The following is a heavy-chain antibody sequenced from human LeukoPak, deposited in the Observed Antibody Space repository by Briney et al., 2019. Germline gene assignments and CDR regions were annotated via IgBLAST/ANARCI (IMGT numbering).Heavy chain of an antibody. D-gene: IGHD3-3*01. J-gene: IGHJ4*02. V-gene: IGHV3-23*01. CDR3: AKGTLWSGYRTPFDY. CDR1: GFTFSSYA. CDR2: ISGSGGST. Sequence: PGGSLRLSCAASGFTFSSYAMSWVRQAPGKGLEWVSAISGSGGSTYYADSVKGRLTISRDNSKNTLYLQMNSLRAEDTAVYYCAKGTLWSGYRTPFDYWCQGTLVTVSS.